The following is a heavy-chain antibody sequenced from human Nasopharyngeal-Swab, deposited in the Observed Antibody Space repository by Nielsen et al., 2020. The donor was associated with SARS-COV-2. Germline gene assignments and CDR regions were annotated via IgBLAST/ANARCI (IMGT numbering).Heavy chain of an antibody. D-gene: IGHD6-19*01. J-gene: IGHJ4*02. CDR3: ARGRQQWLIYDY. CDR1: GGSFSSYY. Sequence: SKTLSLTCAVYGGSFSSYYWTWVRQPPGKGLEWIGEINHGGGTNYNPSLKSRVTISVDTSKNQFSLNLSSVTAADTAVYYCARGRQQWLIYDYWGQGTLVTVSS. CDR2: INHGGGT. V-gene: IGHV4-34*01.